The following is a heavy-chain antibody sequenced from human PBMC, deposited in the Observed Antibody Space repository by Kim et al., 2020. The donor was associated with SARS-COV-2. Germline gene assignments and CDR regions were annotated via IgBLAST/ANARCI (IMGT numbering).Heavy chain of an antibody. Sequence: SETLSLTCAVSGGSISSSNWWSWVRQPPGKGLEWIGEIYHSGSTNYNPSLKSRVTISVDKSKNQFSLKLSSVTAADTAVYYCARDPPDCSGGSCYSFTSNYYYYYGMDVWGQGTTVTVSS. J-gene: IGHJ6*02. D-gene: IGHD2-15*01. V-gene: IGHV4-4*02. CDR2: IYHSGST. CDR3: ARDPPDCSGGSCYSFTSNYYYYYGMDV. CDR1: GGSISSSNW.